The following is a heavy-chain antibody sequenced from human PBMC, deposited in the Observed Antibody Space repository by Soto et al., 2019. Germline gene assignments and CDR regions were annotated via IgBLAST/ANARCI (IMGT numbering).Heavy chain of an antibody. D-gene: IGHD6-13*01. CDR2: IYYSGST. J-gene: IGHJ4*02. Sequence: PSETLSLTCTVSGGSISSGDYYWSWIRQPPGKGLEWIGSIYYSGSTYYNPSLKSRVTISVDTSKNQFSLKLNSVTAADTAVYYCASRHSSPYFDYWAQGTLVTVSS. V-gene: IGHV4-30-4*01. CDR3: ASRHSSPYFDY. CDR1: GGSISSGDYY.